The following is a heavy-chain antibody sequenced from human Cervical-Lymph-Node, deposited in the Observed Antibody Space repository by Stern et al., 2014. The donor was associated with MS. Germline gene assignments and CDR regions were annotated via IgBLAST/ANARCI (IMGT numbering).Heavy chain of an antibody. D-gene: IGHD2-2*01. Sequence: EDQLVESGAEVKKPGESLKISCKGSGYTFGTNWIGWVRQMPGKGLQWMGSIYPGDSDTTYSPSFQGQASISADKSTNTAYLQWTSLKASDTAIYYCATLGHDVVVIPEAEGAFYIWGQGTMVTVSS. V-gene: IGHV5-51*01. CDR3: ATLGHDVVVIPEAEGAFYI. J-gene: IGHJ3*02. CDR2: IYPGDSDT. CDR1: GYTFGTNW.